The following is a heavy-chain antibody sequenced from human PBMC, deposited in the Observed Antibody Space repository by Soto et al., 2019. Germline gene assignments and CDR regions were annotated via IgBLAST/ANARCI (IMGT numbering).Heavy chain of an antibody. D-gene: IGHD3-3*01. Sequence: QVQLVESGGGVVQPGRSLRLSCAASGFTFSSYGMHWVRQAPGKGLEWVAVISYDGSNKYYADSVKGRFTISRDNSKNTLYLQMNSRRAEATAVYYCAKDVVRFLEWLAFYGMDVWGQGTTVTFSS. CDR2: ISYDGSNK. V-gene: IGHV3-30*18. CDR1: GFTFSSYG. CDR3: AKDVVRFLEWLAFYGMDV. J-gene: IGHJ6*02.